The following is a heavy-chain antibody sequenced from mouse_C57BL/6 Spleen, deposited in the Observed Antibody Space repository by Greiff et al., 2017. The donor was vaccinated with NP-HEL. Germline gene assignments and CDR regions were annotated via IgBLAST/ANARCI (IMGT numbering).Heavy chain of an antibody. V-gene: IGHV2-2*01. CDR2: IWSGGST. J-gene: IGHJ4*01. D-gene: IGHD1-1*01. Sequence: QVQLKESGPGLVQPSQSLSITCTVSGFSLTSYGVHWVRQSPGKGLEWLGVIWSGGSTDYNAAFISRLSISKDNSKSQVFFKMNSLQADDTAIYYCARIGLTTVVDEAMDYWGQGTSVTVSS. CDR3: ARIGLTTVVDEAMDY. CDR1: GFSLTSYG.